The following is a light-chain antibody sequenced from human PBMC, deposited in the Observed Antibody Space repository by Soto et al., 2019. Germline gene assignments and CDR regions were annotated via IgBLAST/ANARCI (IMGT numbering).Light chain of an antibody. CDR3: QSYDSSLSGSGV. Sequence: QSVLTQPHSVSGAPGQRVTISCTGSYSNIGAGYEVHWYQQIPGTAPKLLISGHNNRPSGVPDRFFGSKSGTSASLTIIGLQAEDEAEYYCQSYDSSLSGSGVFGGGTKLTVL. V-gene: IGLV1-40*01. CDR2: GHN. J-gene: IGLJ3*02. CDR1: YSNIGAGYE.